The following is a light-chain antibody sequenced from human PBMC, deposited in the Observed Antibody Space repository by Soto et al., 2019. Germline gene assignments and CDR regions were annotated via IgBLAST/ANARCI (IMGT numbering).Light chain of an antibody. V-gene: IGKV1-5*03. CDR1: QTISSW. Sequence: DIQMTQSPSTLSGSVGGRVTITCRASQTISSWLDWYQQKPGKAPKLLIYKASTLKSGVPSRFSGSGSGTEFTLTISSLQPDDFATYYCHHYNSYWETFGQGTKVDIK. CDR2: KAS. CDR3: HHYNSYWET. J-gene: IGKJ1*01.